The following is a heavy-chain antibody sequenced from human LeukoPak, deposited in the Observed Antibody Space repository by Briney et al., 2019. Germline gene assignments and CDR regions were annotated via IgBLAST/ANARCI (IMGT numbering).Heavy chain of an antibody. J-gene: IGHJ5*02. CDR2: IYYSGST. Sequence: SETLSLTCAVYGGSFSGYYWSWIRQPPGKGLEWIGYIYYSGSTNYNPSLKSRVTISVDTSKNQFSLKLSSVTAADTAVYYCARGESSGWYGGELNWFDPWGQGTLVTVSS. CDR1: GGSFSGYY. D-gene: IGHD6-19*01. V-gene: IGHV4-59*01. CDR3: ARGESSGWYGGELNWFDP.